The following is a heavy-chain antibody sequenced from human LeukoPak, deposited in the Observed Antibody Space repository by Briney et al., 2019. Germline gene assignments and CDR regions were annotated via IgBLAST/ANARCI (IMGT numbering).Heavy chain of an antibody. V-gene: IGHV1-69*05. D-gene: IGHD2-2*01. CDR1: GGTFSSYA. Sequence: ASVKVSCKASGGTFSSYAISWLRQAPGQGLEWMGGIIPIFGTANYAQKFQGRVTITTDESTSTAYMELSSLRSEDTAVYYCARGGVVIPAATPEYFQHWGQGTLVTVSS. J-gene: IGHJ1*01. CDR2: IIPIFGTA. CDR3: ARGGVVIPAATPEYFQH.